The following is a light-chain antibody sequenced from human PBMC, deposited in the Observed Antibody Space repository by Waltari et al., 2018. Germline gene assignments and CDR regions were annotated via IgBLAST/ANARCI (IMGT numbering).Light chain of an antibody. V-gene: IGLV2-14*03. CDR1: SFDIGAYNY. J-gene: IGLJ3*02. CDR2: DVT. CDR3: SSYTNTKTFVL. Sequence: QSALTQPASVSGSPGQSITISCIGTSFDIGAYNYVSLYQQYPGRAPKLLIFDVTKRPSGVSDRFSASKSANTASLTISGLQAEDEADYYCSSYTNTKTFVLFGGGTKLTVL.